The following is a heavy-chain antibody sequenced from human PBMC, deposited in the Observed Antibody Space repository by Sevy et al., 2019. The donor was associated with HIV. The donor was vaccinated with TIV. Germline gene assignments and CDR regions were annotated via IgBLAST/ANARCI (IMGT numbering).Heavy chain of an antibody. D-gene: IGHD5-18*01. Sequence: GGSLRLSCAASGFTFGSHGMHWVRQAPGKGLEWVAVIWYDGSKSHYAESVRGRFIISRDNSKNTLYLQMNSLRAEDTAVYYCAKGEVEEIQPSGYWGQGTLVTVSS. CDR3: AKGEVEEIQPSGY. J-gene: IGHJ4*02. V-gene: IGHV3-33*03. CDR2: IWYDGSKS. CDR1: GFTFGSHG.